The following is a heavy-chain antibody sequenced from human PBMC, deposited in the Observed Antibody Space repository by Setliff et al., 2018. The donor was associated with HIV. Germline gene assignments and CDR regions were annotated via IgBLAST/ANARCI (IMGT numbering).Heavy chain of an antibody. D-gene: IGHD5-12*01. V-gene: IGHV4-34*01. CDR3: ARQLGYSGYDGRYYFDY. J-gene: IGHJ4*02. Sequence: SETLSLTCTVYGGSFSNYYTNWIRQPPGKGLEWIGELSPSGTTRSNPSLQSRVTISLDTSNNQFSLKLTSVTAADTAMYYCARQLGYSGYDGRYYFDYWGQGTLVTVSS. CDR2: LSPSGTT. CDR1: GGSFSNYY.